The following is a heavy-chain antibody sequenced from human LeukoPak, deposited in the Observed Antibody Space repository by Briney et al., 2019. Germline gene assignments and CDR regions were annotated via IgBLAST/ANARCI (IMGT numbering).Heavy chain of an antibody. CDR3: AKTGYYDFWSGYFPGY. Sequence: GGSLRLSCAASGFTFSSYAMSWVRQAPGKGLEWVSAISGSGGSTYYADSVKGRFTISRDNSKNTLYLQMNSLRAEDTAVYYCAKTGYYDFWSGYFPGYWGQGTLVTVSS. V-gene: IGHV3-23*01. CDR1: GFTFSSYA. CDR2: ISGSGGST. J-gene: IGHJ4*02. D-gene: IGHD3-3*01.